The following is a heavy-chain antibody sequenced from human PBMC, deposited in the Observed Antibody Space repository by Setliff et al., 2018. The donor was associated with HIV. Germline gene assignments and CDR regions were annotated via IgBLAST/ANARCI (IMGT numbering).Heavy chain of an antibody. V-gene: IGHV3-23*01. J-gene: IGHJ4*02. D-gene: IGHD3-10*01. CDR2: TTSNGRTT. CDR1: GFTFSAYA. Sequence: GGSLRLSCAASGFTFSAYAMTWVRRAPGKGLEWVSATTSNGRTTDYAESVRCRFTLSRDNSGNTLYLHMTSLRVEDTATYYCVRDGVRGVIVTAFDCWGQGTLVTVSS. CDR3: VRDGVRGVIVTAFDC.